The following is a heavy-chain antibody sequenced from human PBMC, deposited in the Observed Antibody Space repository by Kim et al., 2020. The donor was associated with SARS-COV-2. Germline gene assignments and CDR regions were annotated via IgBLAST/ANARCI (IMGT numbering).Heavy chain of an antibody. D-gene: IGHD1-1*01. J-gene: IGHJ5*02. CDR2: ST. V-gene: IGHV4-31*02. CDR3: ARELEGWFDP. Sequence: STYSNPSLKSRVTISVDTSRIQFSLKLSSVTAADTAMYYCARELEGWFDPWGQGTLVTVSS.